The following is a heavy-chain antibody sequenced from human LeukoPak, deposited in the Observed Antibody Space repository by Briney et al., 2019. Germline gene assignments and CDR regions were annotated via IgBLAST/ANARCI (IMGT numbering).Heavy chain of an antibody. V-gene: IGHV1-69*04. CDR3: ARDGTGTTRYYGMDV. Sequence: SAKVSCKASGGTFSSYAISWVRQAPGQGLEWMGRIIPILGIANYAQKFQGRVTITADKSTSTAYMELSSLRSEDTAVYYCARDGTGTTRYYGMDVWGQGTTDTVSS. J-gene: IGHJ6*02. CDR2: IIPILGIA. D-gene: IGHD1-1*01. CDR1: GGTFSSYA.